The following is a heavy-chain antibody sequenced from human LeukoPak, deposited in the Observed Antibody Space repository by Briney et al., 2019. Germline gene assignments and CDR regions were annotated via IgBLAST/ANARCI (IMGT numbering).Heavy chain of an antibody. V-gene: IGHV3-23*01. CDR2: ISGSGSDT. D-gene: IGHD2-2*02. CDR1: GFTFSHYA. J-gene: IGHJ6*02. Sequence: GGSLRLSCVASGFTFSHYAMSWVRQAPGKGLERVSGISGSGSDTFYADSVKGRFTISRDTSKNTLYLQMNTLRAEDTAVYYCARGYRYLMDVWGQGTTVTVSS. CDR3: ARGYRYLMDV.